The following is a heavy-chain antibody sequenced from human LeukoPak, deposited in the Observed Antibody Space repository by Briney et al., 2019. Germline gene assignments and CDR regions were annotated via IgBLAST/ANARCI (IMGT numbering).Heavy chain of an antibody. Sequence: HPGGSLRLSCAASGFTFRSYWMSWVRQAPGKGLERVANINQGGSVQYYMDSVKGRFTISRDDAKISLYVQMNSLRDEDTAVYYCARVEYSGWNLEYWGQGTLVTVSS. CDR2: INQGGSVQ. CDR1: GFTFRSYW. CDR3: ARVEYSGWNLEY. D-gene: IGHD5-12*01. J-gene: IGHJ4*02. V-gene: IGHV3-7*01.